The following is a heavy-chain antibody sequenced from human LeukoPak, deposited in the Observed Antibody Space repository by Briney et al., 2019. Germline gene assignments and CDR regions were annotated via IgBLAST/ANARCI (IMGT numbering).Heavy chain of an antibody. CDR1: GFTFSSYA. D-gene: IGHD2-15*01. CDR3: ARDPYCSGGSCTRWFDP. J-gene: IGHJ5*02. V-gene: IGHV3-30*04. Sequence: GGSLRLSCAASGFTFSSYAMHWVRQARGKGLEWVAVISYDGSNKYYADSVKGRFTISRDNSKNTLYLQMNSLRAEDTAVYYCARDPYCSGGSCTRWFDPWGQGTLVTVSS. CDR2: ISYDGSNK.